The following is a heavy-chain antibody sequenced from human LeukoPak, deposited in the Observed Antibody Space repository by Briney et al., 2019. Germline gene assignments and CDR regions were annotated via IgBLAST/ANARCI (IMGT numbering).Heavy chain of an antibody. CDR1: GFTFSDYY. V-gene: IGHV3-11*01. Sequence: GGSLRLSCAASGFTFSDYYMSWIRQAPGKGLEWVSYISSSGSTIYYADSVKGRFTISRDNAKNSLYLQMNSLRAEDTAVYYCARDHDWSGYYQYYFDYWGQGTLVTVSS. CDR3: ARDHDWSGYYQYYFDY. D-gene: IGHD3-3*01. CDR2: ISSSGSTI. J-gene: IGHJ4*02.